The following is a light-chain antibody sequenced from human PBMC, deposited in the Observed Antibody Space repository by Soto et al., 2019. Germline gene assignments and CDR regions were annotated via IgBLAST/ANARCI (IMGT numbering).Light chain of an antibody. CDR2: GAS. CDR1: QSVSSKY. Sequence: EIVLTQSPGKLSLSPGERATLSCRASQSVSSKYLAWYQQKPGQAPRLLIYGASSRATGIPDRFSGSGSGTDFTLTISRLETEDFAVYYCQQYGSAPLYTFGQGTKLEIK. V-gene: IGKV3-20*01. J-gene: IGKJ2*01. CDR3: QQYGSAPLYT.